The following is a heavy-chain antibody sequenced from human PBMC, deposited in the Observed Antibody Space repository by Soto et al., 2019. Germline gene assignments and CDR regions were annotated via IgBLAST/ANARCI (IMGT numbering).Heavy chain of an antibody. Sequence: ASVKVSCKASGYTFPSYYMHWVRQAPGQGLEWMGIINPSGGSTSYAQKFQGRVTMTRDTSTSTVYMELSSLRSEDTAVYYCARDGLYCSGTSCYLPYYSYYMDVWGKGTTVTVSS. V-gene: IGHV1-46*03. CDR3: ARDGLYCSGTSCYLPYYSYYMDV. CDR2: INPSGGST. CDR1: GYTFPSYY. J-gene: IGHJ6*03. D-gene: IGHD2-2*01.